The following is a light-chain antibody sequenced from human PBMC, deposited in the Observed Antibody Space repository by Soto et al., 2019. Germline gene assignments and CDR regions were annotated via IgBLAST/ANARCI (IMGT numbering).Light chain of an antibody. V-gene: IGLV4-69*01. J-gene: IGLJ3*02. Sequence: QPVLTQSPSASASLGGSVKLTCTLSSGHSSYAIAWHQQQPEKGPRYLMKLNSDGSHSKGDGIPDRFSGSSSGAERYLTISSLQSEDEADYYCQTWGTGAWVFGGGTKLTVL. CDR2: LNSDGSH. CDR3: QTWGTGAWV. CDR1: SGHSSYA.